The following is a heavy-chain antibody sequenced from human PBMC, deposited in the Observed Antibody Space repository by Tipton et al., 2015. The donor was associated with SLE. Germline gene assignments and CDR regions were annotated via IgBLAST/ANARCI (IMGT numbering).Heavy chain of an antibody. CDR3: AREGDRDYFDF. V-gene: IGHV4-4*07. CDR1: GGSISNYY. D-gene: IGHD2-21*02. Sequence: TLSLTCSVSGGSISNYYLSWIRQPAGKGLEWIGRIYRSGSTDYNTSLKSRVTMSVDTSRNRFSLKLTSVTAADAAVYYCAREGDRDYFDFWGQGMLVTVSS. J-gene: IGHJ4*02. CDR2: IYRSGST.